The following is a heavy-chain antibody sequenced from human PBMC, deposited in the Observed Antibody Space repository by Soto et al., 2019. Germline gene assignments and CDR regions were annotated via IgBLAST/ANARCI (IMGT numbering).Heavy chain of an antibody. J-gene: IGHJ4*02. V-gene: IGHV1-69*06. CDR2: LIPLFGTT. Sequence: QVQLVQSGAEAKKPGSSVKVSCEASGGTFSGHAISWVRQAPGQGPEWMGGLIPLFGTTQHAQNFQDRLTITADKSTSTAYMELTSLRFEDTAIYYCARGPNWGYRFDSWGQGTLVTVSS. CDR1: GGTFSGHA. CDR3: ARGPNWGYRFDS. D-gene: IGHD7-27*01.